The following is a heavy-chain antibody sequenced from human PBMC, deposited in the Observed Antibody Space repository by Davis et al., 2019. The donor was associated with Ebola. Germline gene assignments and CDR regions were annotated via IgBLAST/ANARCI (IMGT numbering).Heavy chain of an antibody. V-gene: IGHV3-7*03. D-gene: IGHD4-11*01. Sequence: GESLKISCAASGFILSSHWMSWVRQAPGKGLEWVANIKPDGSEGSYADSVKGRFTISRDNTKNSLFLQMNSLRAEDTAVYYCVRLNSKDINSDYWGQGTLVTVSS. J-gene: IGHJ4*02. CDR3: VRLNSKDINSDY. CDR2: IKPDGSEG. CDR1: GFILSSHW.